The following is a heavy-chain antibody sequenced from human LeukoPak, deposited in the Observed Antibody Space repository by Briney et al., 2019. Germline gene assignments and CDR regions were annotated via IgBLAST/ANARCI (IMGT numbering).Heavy chain of an antibody. CDR1: GFTFSSYG. CDR3: AKDRRYGVAPYYFDY. J-gene: IGHJ4*02. V-gene: IGHV3-30*02. Sequence: GGSLRLSCAASGFTFSSYGMHWVRQAPGKGLEWVAFIRYDGSNKYYADSVKRRFTISRDNSKNTLYLQMNSLRAEDTAVYYCAKDRRYGVAPYYFDYWGQGTLVTVSS. D-gene: IGHD3-3*01. CDR2: IRYDGSNK.